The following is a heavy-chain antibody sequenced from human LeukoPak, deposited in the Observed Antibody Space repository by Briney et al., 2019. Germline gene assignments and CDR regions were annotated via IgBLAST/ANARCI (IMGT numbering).Heavy chain of an antibody. D-gene: IGHD3-10*01. CDR1: GDSISSYY. V-gene: IGHV4-4*07. CDR2: IHPSGNT. J-gene: IGHJ6*02. CDR3: ARGGTMVRGIDYYYGMDV. Sequence: SETLSLTCTVSGDSISSYYWSWVRQPAGKGLEWIGRIHPSGNTNYNPSLKSRVTLSVDTSKNQFSLKLSSVTAADTAVYYCARGGTMVRGIDYYYGMDVWGQGTTVTVSS.